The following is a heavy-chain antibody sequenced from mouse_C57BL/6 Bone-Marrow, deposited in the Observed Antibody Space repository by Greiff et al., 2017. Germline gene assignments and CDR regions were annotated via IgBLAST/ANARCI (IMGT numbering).Heavy chain of an antibody. D-gene: IGHD2-5*01. Sequence: VMLVESGPGLVQPSQSLSITCTVSGFSLTSYGVHWVRQSPGKGLEWLGVIWSGGSTDYNAAFISSMSISKDNSKSQVFFKMNSLQADDTAIYFRRHSNPTYAMDYWGQGTSVTVSS. CDR2: IWSGGST. CDR3: RHSNPTYAMDY. V-gene: IGHV2-2*01. CDR1: GFSLTSYG. J-gene: IGHJ4*01.